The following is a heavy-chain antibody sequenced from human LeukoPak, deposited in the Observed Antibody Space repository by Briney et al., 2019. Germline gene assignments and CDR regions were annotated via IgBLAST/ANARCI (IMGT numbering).Heavy chain of an antibody. D-gene: IGHD4-17*01. CDR2: ISWNSGSR. J-gene: IGHJ4*02. Sequence: GGSLRLSCAASGFTFDDYAKHWVRQAPGKGLEWVSGISWNSGSRGYADSVKGRLSISRDNAKNSLYLQMNSLRAEDTALYYCAKGYYDYGDYFDYWGQGTLVTVSS. CDR3: AKGYYDYGDYFDY. V-gene: IGHV3-9*01. CDR1: GFTFDDYA.